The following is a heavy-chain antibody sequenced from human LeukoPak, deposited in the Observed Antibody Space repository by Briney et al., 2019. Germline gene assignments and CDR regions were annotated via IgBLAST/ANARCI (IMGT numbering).Heavy chain of an antibody. CDR3: VQADWAYYFDY. D-gene: IGHD3-9*01. V-gene: IGHV3-23*01. Sequence: GGSLRLSCAVSGVSFSSYGMSWVRQAPGKGLEWVSGITSSGGSTSYADSVKGRFTVSRDNSKNTLFLEMNNLRAEDTATYYCVQADWAYYFDYWGQGTLVTVSS. CDR1: GVSFSSYG. J-gene: IGHJ4*02. CDR2: ITSSGGST.